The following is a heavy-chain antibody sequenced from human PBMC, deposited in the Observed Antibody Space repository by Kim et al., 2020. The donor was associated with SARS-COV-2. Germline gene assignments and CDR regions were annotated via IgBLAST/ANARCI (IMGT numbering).Heavy chain of an antibody. V-gene: IGHV3-7*03. Sequence: GALRLSCAASGFTFDSFWMSWVRQAPGKGLEWVANIKHDGSEKYYVDSVKGRFTVSRDNAKNSLYLQISSLRAEDTAVYYCARDSSDGYELWGQGTLVT. CDR3: ARDSSDGYEL. CDR1: GFTFDSFW. CDR2: IKHDGSEK. D-gene: IGHD5-12*01. J-gene: IGHJ4*02.